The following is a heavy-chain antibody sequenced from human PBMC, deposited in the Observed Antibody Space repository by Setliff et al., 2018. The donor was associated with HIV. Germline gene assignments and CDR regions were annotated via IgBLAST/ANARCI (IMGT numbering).Heavy chain of an antibody. J-gene: IGHJ4*02. CDR1: GGSIVSYY. V-gene: IGHV4-59*12. CDR3: ARGGRKDLADY. CDR2: MHHTGST. Sequence: SETLSLTCTVSGGSIVSYYWSWIRQPPGKGLEWIGYMHHTGSTNHNPSLKSRVSISLDTSKNQFSLNLSSVTVADSAVFYCARGGRKDLADYWGQGTQVTVSS.